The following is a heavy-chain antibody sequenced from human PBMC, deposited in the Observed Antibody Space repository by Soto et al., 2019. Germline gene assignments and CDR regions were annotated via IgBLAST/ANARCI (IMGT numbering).Heavy chain of an antibody. J-gene: IGHJ2*01. V-gene: IGHV4-34*01. CDR1: GGSFSSYY. D-gene: IGHD2-2*01. Sequence: QVQLQQWGAGLLKPSETLSLTCAVYGGSFSSYYCSWIRQPPGKGLEWIGEINHSGSTNYNPSLKRRVTISVDTSKNHISLKLISVTAADTAVYYCASRRRQVPGSDPTHWSFDLWGRGTLVTVSS. CDR2: INHSGST. CDR3: ASRRRQVPGSDPTHWSFDL.